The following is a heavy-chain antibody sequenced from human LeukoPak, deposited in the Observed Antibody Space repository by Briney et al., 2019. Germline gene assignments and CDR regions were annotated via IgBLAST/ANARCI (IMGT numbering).Heavy chain of an antibody. CDR2: ISSSSSYI. CDR1: GFTFSSYS. Sequence: GGSLRLSCAASGFTFSSYSMNWVRQAPGKGLEWVSSISSSSSYIYYADSVKGRFTISRDNAKNSLYLQMNSLRSEDTAVYYCARSYGDYLFDYWGQGTLVTVSS. CDR3: ARSYGDYLFDY. J-gene: IGHJ4*02. D-gene: IGHD4-17*01. V-gene: IGHV3-21*04.